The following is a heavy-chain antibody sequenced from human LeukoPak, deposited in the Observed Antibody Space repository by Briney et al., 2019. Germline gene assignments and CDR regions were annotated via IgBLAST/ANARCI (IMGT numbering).Heavy chain of an antibody. J-gene: IGHJ4*02. D-gene: IGHD2-15*01. Sequence: GGSLRLSCEASGFTFSTCGMSWVRQAPGKGLEWVSAIRGSGDNTYHADSVKGRFTISRDNSKNTLFLQMNSLRAEDAAVYYCAKAPVTSCRGAFCYPFDYWGQGTLVTVSS. CDR3: AKAPVTSCRGAFCYPFDY. CDR2: IRGSGDNT. CDR1: GFTFSTCG. V-gene: IGHV3-23*01.